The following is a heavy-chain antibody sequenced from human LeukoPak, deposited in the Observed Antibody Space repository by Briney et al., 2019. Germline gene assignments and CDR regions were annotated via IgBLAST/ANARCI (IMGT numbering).Heavy chain of an antibody. CDR2: INPSGGNT. CDR3: ARAQGYGDCDY. CDR1: GYTFTDYY. D-gene: IGHD4-17*01. Sequence: GASVSVSCTASGYTFTDYYIHWVRQAPGQGLERMGIINPSGGNTKYAEKFQARVTMTRDTSTSTVYMDLSSLRSEDTAVYYCARAQGYGDCDYWGQGTLVTVSS. J-gene: IGHJ4*02. V-gene: IGHV1-46*01.